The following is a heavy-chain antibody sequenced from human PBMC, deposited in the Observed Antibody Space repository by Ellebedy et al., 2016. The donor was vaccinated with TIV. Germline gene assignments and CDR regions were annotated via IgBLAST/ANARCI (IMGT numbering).Heavy chain of an antibody. D-gene: IGHD3-10*01. CDR1: GYTFSGYH. V-gene: IGHV1-2*02. CDR2: INPNSGDT. Sequence: AASVKVSCKASGYTFSGYHMHWVRQAPGQGLEWMGWINPNSGDTLYAQKFQGRVTMTRVTTISTAYMELNRLRSDDTALYYCARENYYGSDSYVFDYWGQGTLVTVSS. CDR3: ARENYYGSDSYVFDY. J-gene: IGHJ4*02.